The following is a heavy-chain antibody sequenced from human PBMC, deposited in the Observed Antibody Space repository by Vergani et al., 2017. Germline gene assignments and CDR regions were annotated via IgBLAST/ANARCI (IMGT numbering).Heavy chain of an antibody. D-gene: IGHD3-22*01. CDR1: GFTVSSNY. Sequence: EVQLVESGGGLVQPGGSLRLSCAASGFTVSSNYMSWVRQAPGKGLEWVSVIYSGGSTYYADSVKGRFTISRHNSKNTLFLQLKTLRAEDTGVYYCAKDYNIMGALHYWGQGTLVAVSS. V-gene: IGHV3-53*04. J-gene: IGHJ4*02. CDR2: IYSGGST. CDR3: AKDYNIMGALHY.